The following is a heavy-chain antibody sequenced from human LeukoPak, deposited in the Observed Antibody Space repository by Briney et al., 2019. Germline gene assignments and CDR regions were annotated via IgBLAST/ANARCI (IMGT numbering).Heavy chain of an antibody. V-gene: IGHV4-59*01. Sequence: PSETLSLTCTVSCGSISSYYWSWIRQPPGKGLEWIGYIYYSGSTNYNPSLKSRVTISVDTSKNQFSLKLSSVTAADTAVYYCTRVDPDSSSTLEVFDYWGQGTLVTVSS. J-gene: IGHJ4*02. D-gene: IGHD6-6*01. CDR1: CGSISSYY. CDR2: IYYSGST. CDR3: TRVDPDSSSTLEVFDY.